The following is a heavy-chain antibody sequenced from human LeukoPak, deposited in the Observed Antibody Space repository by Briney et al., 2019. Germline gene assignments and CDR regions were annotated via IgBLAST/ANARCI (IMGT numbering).Heavy chain of an antibody. CDR1: GFTSSSYA. D-gene: IGHD1-26*01. CDR2: ISGSGGST. V-gene: IGHV3-23*01. Sequence: GGSLRLSCAASGFTSSSYAMSWVRQAPGKGLEWVSAISGSGGSTYYADSVKGRFTISRDNSKNTLYLQMNSLRAEDTAVYYCADGRSSGSYPDYGGQGTLVTVSS. CDR3: ADGRSSGSYPDY. J-gene: IGHJ4*02.